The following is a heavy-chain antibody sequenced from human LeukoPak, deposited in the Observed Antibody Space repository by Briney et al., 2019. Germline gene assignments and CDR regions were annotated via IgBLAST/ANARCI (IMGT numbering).Heavy chain of an antibody. CDR2: INPSGGST. CDR1: GYSFSSYY. CDR3: ARGIAVAGLFDY. Sequence: PRASVKVSCKASGYSFSSYYMHWVRQAPGQGLEWMGIINPSGGSTSYAQKFQGRVTMTRDTSTSTVYMELSSLRSEDTAVYHCARGIAVAGLFDYWGQGNLVTVSS. J-gene: IGHJ4*02. V-gene: IGHV1-46*03. D-gene: IGHD6-19*01.